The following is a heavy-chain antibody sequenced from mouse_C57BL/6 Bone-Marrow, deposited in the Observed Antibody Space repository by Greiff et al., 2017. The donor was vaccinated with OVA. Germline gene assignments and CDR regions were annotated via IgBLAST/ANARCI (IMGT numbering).Heavy chain of an antibody. J-gene: IGHJ2*01. CDR2: IYPGDGDT. Sequence: VQLQQSGPELVKPGASVKISCKASGYAFSSSWMNWVKQRPGKGLEWIGRIYPGDGDTNYNGKFKGKATLTADKSSSTAYMQLSSLTSEDSAVYFCARGGVYYGSSPFDYWGQGTTLTVSS. D-gene: IGHD1-1*01. V-gene: IGHV1-82*01. CDR1: GYAFSSSW. CDR3: ARGGVYYGSSPFDY.